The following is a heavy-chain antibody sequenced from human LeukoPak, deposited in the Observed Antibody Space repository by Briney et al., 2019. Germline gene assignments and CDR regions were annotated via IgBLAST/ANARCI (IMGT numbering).Heavy chain of an antibody. CDR2: IYHSGST. Sequence: SGTLSLTCAVSGGSISSSNWWSWVRQPPGKGLEWIGEIYHSGSTNYNPSLKSRVTISVDTSKNQFSLKLSSVTAADTAVYYCARDFAAAGPTDYWGQGTLVTVSS. J-gene: IGHJ4*02. D-gene: IGHD6-13*01. CDR3: ARDFAAAGPTDY. CDR1: GGSISSSNW. V-gene: IGHV4-4*02.